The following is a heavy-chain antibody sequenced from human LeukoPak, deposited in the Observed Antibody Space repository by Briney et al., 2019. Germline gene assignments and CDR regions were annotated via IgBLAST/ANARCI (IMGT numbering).Heavy chain of an antibody. CDR2: TRNKAKSYTT. CDR1: GFTFSDHY. Sequence: GGSLRLSRAASGFTFSDHYMDWVRQAPGKGLEWVGRTRNKAKSYTTEYAASVKGRFTISRDGSKSSLYLQMKSLKTEDTAVYYCTRVTTLTDYYYDYWGQGTLVTVSS. CDR3: TRVTTLTDYYYDY. J-gene: IGHJ4*02. D-gene: IGHD4-17*01. V-gene: IGHV3-72*01.